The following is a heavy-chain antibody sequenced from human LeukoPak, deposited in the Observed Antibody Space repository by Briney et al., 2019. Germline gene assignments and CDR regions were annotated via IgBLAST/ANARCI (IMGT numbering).Heavy chain of an antibody. V-gene: IGHV3-30*18. Sequence: PGGSLRLSCAASGFTFSSYGMHWVRQAPGKGLEWVAVISFDGSNKYYADSAKCRFTIFTNNSNNTMYLQKNSLRAEDTAVYYCAKDRKGNSYYYYYGMDVWGQGTTVTVSS. J-gene: IGHJ6*02. CDR1: GFTFSSYG. CDR3: AKDRKGNSYYYYYGMDV. D-gene: IGHD4-23*01. CDR2: ISFDGSNK.